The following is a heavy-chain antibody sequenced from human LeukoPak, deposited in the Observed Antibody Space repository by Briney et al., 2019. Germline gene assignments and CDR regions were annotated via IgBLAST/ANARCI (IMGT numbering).Heavy chain of an antibody. V-gene: IGHV3-48*03. CDR2: ISSTGTTI. CDR3: ARGKEYSSSWFGFVRSNWFDP. J-gene: IGHJ5*02. D-gene: IGHD6-13*01. Sequence: GGSLRLSCAASGFTFSCYEMNWVRQAPGKGLEWVSYISSTGTTIYYADSVKGRFTISRDNAKNSLYLQMNSLRAEDTAVYYCARGKEYSSSWFGFVRSNWFDPWGQGTLVTVSS. CDR1: GFTFSCYE.